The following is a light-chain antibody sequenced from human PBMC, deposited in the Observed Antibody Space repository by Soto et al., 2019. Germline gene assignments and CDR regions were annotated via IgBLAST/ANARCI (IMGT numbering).Light chain of an antibody. J-gene: IGLJ1*01. CDR3: AAWDDRLSGYG. V-gene: IGLV1-47*02. CDR2: SDN. Sequence: QSVLTQPPSTSGTPGQRVTISCSGDSANIAKNYVYWYQQVPGMAPKLLIYSDNQRPSGVPDRFSGSKSGTSASLAISGLRSEDEADYYCAAWDDRLSGYGFXGGTKLTVL. CDR1: SANIAKNY.